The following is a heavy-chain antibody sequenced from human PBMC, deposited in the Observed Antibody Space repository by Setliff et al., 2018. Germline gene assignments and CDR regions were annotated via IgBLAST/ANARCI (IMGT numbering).Heavy chain of an antibody. V-gene: IGHV1-18*01. CDR1: GYIFNSYG. D-gene: IGHD3-22*01. J-gene: IGHJ3*02. CDR3: ARGRDPAYYYDSSGRDAFDI. CDR2: ISPYNGKT. Sequence: GASVKVSCKASGYIFNSYGIAWVRQAPGQGLEWMGWISPYNGKTNHAQNLQGRVAMTTDTSTSTAYMELRSLRSDDTAVYYCARGRDPAYYYDSSGRDAFDIWGQGTMVTVSS.